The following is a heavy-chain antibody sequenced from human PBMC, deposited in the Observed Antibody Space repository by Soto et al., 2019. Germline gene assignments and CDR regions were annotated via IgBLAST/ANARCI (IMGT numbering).Heavy chain of an antibody. CDR3: ARNKVRDIVVVPAHPQRLYYYYGMDV. D-gene: IGHD2-2*01. Sequence: SVKVSCKASGGTFSSYAISWVRQAPGQGLERMGGIIPIFGTANYAQKFQGRVTITADESTSTAYMELSSLRSEDTAVYYCARNKVRDIVVVPAHPQRLYYYYGMDVWGQGTTVTVSS. CDR2: IIPIFGTA. J-gene: IGHJ6*02. V-gene: IGHV1-69*13. CDR1: GGTFSSYA.